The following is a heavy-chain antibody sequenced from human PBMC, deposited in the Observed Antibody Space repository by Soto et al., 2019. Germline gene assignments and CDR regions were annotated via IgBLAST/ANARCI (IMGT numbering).Heavy chain of an antibody. V-gene: IGHV4-4*02. CDR1: GGSITSRNW. CDR3: AVITSHTSDWWLSWFDP. D-gene: IGHD6-19*01. Sequence: PSETLSLTCVVSGGSITSRNWWRWVRQSPGRGLEWIGEVYDSGSINYNPSLRSRATISVDKSKNQFSLKLNSVTAADTAVYYCAVITSHTSDWWLSWFDPWGQGTLVTVSS. CDR2: VYDSGSI. J-gene: IGHJ5*02.